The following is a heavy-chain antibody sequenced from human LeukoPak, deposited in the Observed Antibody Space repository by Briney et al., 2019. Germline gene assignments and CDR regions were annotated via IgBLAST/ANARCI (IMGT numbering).Heavy chain of an antibody. V-gene: IGHV3-11*04. CDR2: ISKTDSST. CDR3: ARVMGSYATDY. CDR1: GGSISSYY. Sequence: LSLTCTVSGGSISSYYWSWIRQPPGKGLEWVSYISKTDSSTNYADSVRGRFTISRDDAKSSLYLQMNSLRAEDTAVYYCARVMGSYATDYWGQGTLVTVSS. J-gene: IGHJ4*02. D-gene: IGHD3-16*01.